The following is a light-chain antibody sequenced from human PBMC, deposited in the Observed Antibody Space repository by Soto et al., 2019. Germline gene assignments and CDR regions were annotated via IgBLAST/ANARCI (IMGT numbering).Light chain of an antibody. Sequence: QSVLTQPPSASGSPGQSVTISCTGTSSDVGKYDYASWFQHHPGKAPKLIIYEVSKRPSGVPDRFSGSKSGSTASLTVSGLQTEDEADYYCNSYVAGSIVLGTGTKVTVL. V-gene: IGLV2-8*01. J-gene: IGLJ1*01. CDR2: EVS. CDR3: NSYVAGSIV. CDR1: SSDVGKYDY.